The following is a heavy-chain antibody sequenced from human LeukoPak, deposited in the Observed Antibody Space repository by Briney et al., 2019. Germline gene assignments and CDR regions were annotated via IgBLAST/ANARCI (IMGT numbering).Heavy chain of an antibody. CDR2: IYTSGST. J-gene: IGHJ5*02. Sequence: SETLSLTCTVSGGSISSGSYYWSWIRQPAGKGLEWIGRIYTSGSTNYNPSLKSRVTISVDTSKNQFSLKLSSVTAADIAVYYCARDISGYYFGWFDPWGQGTLVTVSS. CDR1: GGSISSGSYY. V-gene: IGHV4-61*02. D-gene: IGHD3-22*01. CDR3: ARDISGYYFGWFDP.